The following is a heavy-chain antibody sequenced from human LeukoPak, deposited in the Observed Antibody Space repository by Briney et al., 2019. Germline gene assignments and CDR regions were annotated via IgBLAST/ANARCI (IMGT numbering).Heavy chain of an antibody. J-gene: IGHJ4*02. Sequence: PGGSLRLSCAASRFTFRSYWMSWVRQAPGKGLEWVANIKEDGSEKYYVDSVKGRFTISRDNAKISLYLQMNSLRVEDTAVYYCARDSASFRGFDYWGQGTLVTVSS. CDR2: IKEDGSEK. CDR3: ARDSASFRGFDY. CDR1: RFTFRSYW. D-gene: IGHD6-25*01. V-gene: IGHV3-7*03.